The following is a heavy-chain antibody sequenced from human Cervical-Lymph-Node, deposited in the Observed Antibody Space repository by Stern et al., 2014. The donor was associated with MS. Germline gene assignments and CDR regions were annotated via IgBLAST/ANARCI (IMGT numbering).Heavy chain of an antibody. CDR2: IFSKDEK. D-gene: IGHD6-13*01. CDR1: GFSLSNARMG. CDR3: ARMMQHLAGDAFDI. V-gene: IGHV2-26*01. J-gene: IGHJ3*02. Sequence: QVTLRESGPVLVNPTETLTLTCTVSGFSLSNARMGVSWIRQPPGKALEWLAHIFSKDEKTYNTSLQGRLPISTDNPKHPRGRTLTHMDPVDTATYYCARMMQHLAGDAFDIWGQGTMVSVSS.